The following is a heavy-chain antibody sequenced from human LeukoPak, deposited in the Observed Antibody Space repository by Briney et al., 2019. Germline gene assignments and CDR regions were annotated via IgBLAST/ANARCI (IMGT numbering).Heavy chain of an antibody. J-gene: IGHJ4*02. CDR2: TYYRSKWYN. Sequence: SQTLLLTCAISGDSVSSNSAAWNWIRQSPSRGLEWLGRTYYRSKWYNNYAESVKSRISINPDTSKNQFYLQLNSVTPEDTAVYYCASARGGFIDYWGQGTLVTVSS. D-gene: IGHD3-16*01. CDR1: GDSVSSNSAA. CDR3: ASARGGFIDY. V-gene: IGHV6-1*01.